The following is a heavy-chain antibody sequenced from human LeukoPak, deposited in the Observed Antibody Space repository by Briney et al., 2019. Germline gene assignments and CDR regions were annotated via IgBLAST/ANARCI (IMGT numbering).Heavy chain of an antibody. V-gene: IGHV3-7*01. CDR2: IKQDGSEK. Sequence: GGSLRLSCAASGFTFSSYWMSWVRQAPGKGLEWVANIKQDGSEKYYVDSVKGRFTISRDNAKNSLYLQMYSLRAEDTAVYYCARESSTPDYYYYMDVWGKGTTVTVSS. D-gene: IGHD6-13*01. CDR3: ARESSTPDYYYYMDV. J-gene: IGHJ6*03. CDR1: GFTFSSYW.